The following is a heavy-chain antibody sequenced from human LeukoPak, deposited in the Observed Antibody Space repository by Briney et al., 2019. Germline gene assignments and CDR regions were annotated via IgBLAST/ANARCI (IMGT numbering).Heavy chain of an antibody. CDR1: GFTFSSYA. J-gene: IGHJ4*02. CDR2: IGGSGGST. V-gene: IGHV3-23*01. Sequence: GGSLRLSCAASGFTFSSYAMSWVRQAPGKGLEWVSAIGGSGGSTYYADSVKGRFTISRDNSKNTLYLQMNSLRAEDTAVYYCAKDHLPMIVVVIFDYWGQGTLVTVSS. CDR3: AKDHLPMIVVVIFDY. D-gene: IGHD3-22*01.